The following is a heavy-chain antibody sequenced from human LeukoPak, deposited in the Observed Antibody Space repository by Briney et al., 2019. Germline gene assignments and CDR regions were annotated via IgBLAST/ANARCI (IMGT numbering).Heavy chain of an antibody. Sequence: ASVKVSCKASGYTFTSYAMHWVRQAPGQRLEWMGWINAGNGNTKHSQKFQGRVTITRDTSASTAYMELSSLRSEDTAVYYCARGGAFDWLLPFDYWGQGTLVTVSS. CDR1: GYTFTSYA. D-gene: IGHD3-9*01. J-gene: IGHJ4*02. CDR2: INAGNGNT. V-gene: IGHV1-3*01. CDR3: ARGGAFDWLLPFDY.